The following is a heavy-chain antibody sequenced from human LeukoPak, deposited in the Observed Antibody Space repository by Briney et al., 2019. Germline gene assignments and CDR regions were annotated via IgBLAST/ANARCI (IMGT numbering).Heavy chain of an antibody. D-gene: IGHD1-26*01. CDR2: IWYDGSNK. V-gene: IGHV3-33*01. Sequence: GRSLRLSCAASGFTFSSYGMHWARQAPGKGLEWVAVIWYDGSNKYYADSVKGRFTISRDNSKNTLYLQMNSLRAEDTAVYYCARDAGSYYFDYWGQGTLVTVSS. CDR1: GFTFSSYG. CDR3: ARDAGSYYFDY. J-gene: IGHJ4*02.